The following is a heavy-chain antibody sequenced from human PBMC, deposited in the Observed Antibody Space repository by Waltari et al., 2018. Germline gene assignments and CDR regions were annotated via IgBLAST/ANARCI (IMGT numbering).Heavy chain of an antibody. CDR1: GFTFSSYA. Sequence: QVQLVESGGGVVQPGRSLRLSCAASGFTFSSYAMHWVRQAPGKGLEWVAVISYDGRNKYYADSVKGRFTISRDNSKNTLYLQMNSLRAEDTAVYYCARDSYDYGDYKDYWGQGTLVTVSS. V-gene: IGHV3-30*04. D-gene: IGHD4-17*01. CDR3: ARDSYDYGDYKDY. J-gene: IGHJ4*02. CDR2: ISYDGRNK.